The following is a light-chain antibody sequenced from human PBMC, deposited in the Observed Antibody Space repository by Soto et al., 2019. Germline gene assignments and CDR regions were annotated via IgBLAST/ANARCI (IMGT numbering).Light chain of an antibody. J-gene: IGLJ2*01. V-gene: IGLV1-44*01. CDR3: AVWIGSLNTVV. Sequence: QSVVTQTPSASGTPGQRVTISCSGSSSNIGDYPVAWYQQVPGAAPKLLIYGTNQRPSGIPDRFSGSKSGTSGSLAISGLQSEDEAEYYCAVWIGSLNTVVFGGGTKLTVL. CDR2: GTN. CDR1: SSNIGDYP.